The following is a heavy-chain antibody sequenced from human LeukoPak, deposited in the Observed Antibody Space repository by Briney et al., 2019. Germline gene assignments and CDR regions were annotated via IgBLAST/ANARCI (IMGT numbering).Heavy chain of an antibody. V-gene: IGHV4-34*01. J-gene: IGHJ6*02. CDR1: GGSFSGYY. CDR3: ARLSSTSLPGNGMDV. D-gene: IGHD2-2*01. Sequence: SETLSLTCAVYGGSFSGYYWSWIRQPPGKGLEWIGEINHSGSTNYNPPLKSRVTISVDTSKNQFSLKLSSVTAADTAVYYCARLSSTSLPGNGMDVWGQGTTVTVSS. CDR2: INHSGST.